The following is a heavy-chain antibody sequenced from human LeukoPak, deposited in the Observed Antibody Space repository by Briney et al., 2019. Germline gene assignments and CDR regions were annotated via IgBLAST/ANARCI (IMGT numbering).Heavy chain of an antibody. J-gene: IGHJ4*02. V-gene: IGHV3-23*01. CDR2: ISGSGGST. Sequence: GGSLRLSCAASGFTFSSYAMSWVRKAPGKRREGVSAISGSGGSTYYADSVKGRFPISRDNSKSALYLQMNSLRAEDTAVYYCAKPRSFLEWLLYDFDYWGQGTLVTVSS. CDR1: GFTFSSYA. D-gene: IGHD3-3*01. CDR3: AKPRSFLEWLLYDFDY.